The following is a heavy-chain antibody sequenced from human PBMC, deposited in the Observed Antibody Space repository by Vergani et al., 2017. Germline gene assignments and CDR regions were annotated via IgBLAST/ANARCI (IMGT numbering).Heavy chain of an antibody. J-gene: IGHJ5*02. CDR2: IKQDGSEK. D-gene: IGHD6-13*01. V-gene: IGHV3-7*01. CDR1: GFTFSSNW. CDR3: ARESSSSSRNWFDP. Sequence: EVQLVESGGGLVQPGGSLRLSCAASGFTFSSNWMSWVRQAPGKGLEWVANIKQDGSEKYYVDSVKGRFTISRDNANISLYLQMNSLRAEDTAVYYCARESSSSSRNWFDPWGQGTLVTVSS.